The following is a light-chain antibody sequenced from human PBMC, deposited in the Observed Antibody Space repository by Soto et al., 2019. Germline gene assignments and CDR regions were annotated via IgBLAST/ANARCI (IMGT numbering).Light chain of an antibody. CDR2: DVS. CDR3: SSYTSSSTSYV. Sequence: QSALTQPASVSGSPGHSITISCTGTSSDVGGYNYFSWYQQHPGKAPKLIIYDVSNRPSGVFNRFSGSKSGNTASLTISGLQAEDEADYYCSSYTSSSTSYVFGTGTKLTVL. CDR1: SSDVGGYNY. V-gene: IGLV2-14*01. J-gene: IGLJ1*01.